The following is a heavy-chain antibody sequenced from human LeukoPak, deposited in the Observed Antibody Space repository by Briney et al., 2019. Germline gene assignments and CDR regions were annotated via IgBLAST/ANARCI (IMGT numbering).Heavy chain of an antibody. Sequence: GGSLRLSCEASGFTFSSYWMHWVRQVPGKGLMWVSRIESNGLTLYADSVRGRFTISRDNGKSTIYLQMNSLRVDDTAIYYCAKAATYFYGSVTYDWFESWGQGTLVTVSS. V-gene: IGHV3-74*01. CDR2: IESNGLT. D-gene: IGHD3-10*01. J-gene: IGHJ5*01. CDR3: AKAATYFYGSVTYDWFES. CDR1: GFTFSSYW.